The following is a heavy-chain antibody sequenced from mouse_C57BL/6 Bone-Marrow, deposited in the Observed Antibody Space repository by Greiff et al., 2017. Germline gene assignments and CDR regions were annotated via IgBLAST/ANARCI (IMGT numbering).Heavy chain of an antibody. V-gene: IGHV1-31*01. J-gene: IGHJ1*03. Sequence: EVKLQQSGPELVKPGASVKISCKASGYSFTGYYMHWVKQSHGNILDWIGYIYPYNGVSSYNQKFKGKATLTVDKSSSTAYMELRSLTSEDSAVYYCARGGYYEEFLHWYFDVWGTGTTVTVSS. CDR1: GYSFTGYY. CDR3: ARGGYYEEFLHWYFDV. D-gene: IGHD2-3*01. CDR2: IYPYNGVS.